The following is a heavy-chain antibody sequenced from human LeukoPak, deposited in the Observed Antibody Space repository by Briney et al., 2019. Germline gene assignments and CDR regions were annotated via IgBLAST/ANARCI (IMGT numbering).Heavy chain of an antibody. CDR2: IYYSGST. V-gene: IGHV4-39*07. J-gene: IGHJ4*02. CDR1: GGSISSSSYY. D-gene: IGHD5-24*01. CDR3: ASLPGDGYNV. Sequence: SETLSLTCTVSGGSISSSSYYWGWIRQPPGKGLEWIGSIYYSGSTYYNPSLKSRVTISVDTSKNQFSLKLSSVTAADTAVYYCASLPGDGYNVWGQGTLVTVSS.